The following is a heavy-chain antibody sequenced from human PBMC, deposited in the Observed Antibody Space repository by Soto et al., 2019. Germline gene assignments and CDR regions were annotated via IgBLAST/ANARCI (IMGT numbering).Heavy chain of an antibody. CDR3: ARGWGYDSNDYYYAY. J-gene: IGHJ4*02. Sequence: QVQLVQSGAEVRKPGSSVKVSCKASGGTFSRHAISWVRQAPGQGLEWMGGIIPIFGTANHAQKFQGRVTIIADESKSTVYMELSSLRYEDTAMYYCARGWGYDSNDYYYAYWGQGTLVIVSS. CDR1: GGTFSRHA. D-gene: IGHD3-22*01. CDR2: IIPIFGTA. V-gene: IGHV1-69*01.